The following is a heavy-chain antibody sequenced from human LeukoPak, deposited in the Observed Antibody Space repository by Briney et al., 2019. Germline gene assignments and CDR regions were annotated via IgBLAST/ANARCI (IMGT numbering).Heavy chain of an antibody. CDR2: INPSGGTT. D-gene: IGHD2-2*01. V-gene: IGHV1-46*01. CDR1: GYTFTRYA. Sequence: ASVKVSCEASGYTFTRYAITWVRQAPGQGLEWMGIINPSGGTTNYAQKFQGRVTMTRDTSTSTVYMELSSLRSDDTAVYYCARTMVPAAPFDFWGQGTLVTVSS. CDR3: ARTMVPAAPFDF. J-gene: IGHJ4*02.